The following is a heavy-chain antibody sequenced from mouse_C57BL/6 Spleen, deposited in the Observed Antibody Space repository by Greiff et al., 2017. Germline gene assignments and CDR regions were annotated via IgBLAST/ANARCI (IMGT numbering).Heavy chain of an antibody. J-gene: IGHJ2*01. V-gene: IGHV3-6*01. D-gene: IGHD1-1*01. CDR3: ARYYGSSLGYFDY. Sequence: EVQLVESGPGLVKPSQSLSLTCSVTGYSITSGYYWNWIRQFPGNKLEWMGYISYDGSNNYNPSLKNRITITRDTSKNQFYLKFNSVTTEDTATYYCARYYGSSLGYFDYWGQGTTLTVSS. CDR1: GYSITSGYY. CDR2: ISYDGSN.